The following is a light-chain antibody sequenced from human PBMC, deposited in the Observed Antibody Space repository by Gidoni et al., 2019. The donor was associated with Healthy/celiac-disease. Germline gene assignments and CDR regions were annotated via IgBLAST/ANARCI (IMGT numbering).Light chain of an antibody. CDR1: QDISNY. V-gene: IGKV1-33*01. CDR3: QQYDNLPIT. J-gene: IGKJ5*01. Sequence: DIQMTHSPSSLSASVGDRVTITCQASQDISNYLNWYQQKPGKAPKLLIYEASNLETGFPSRFSGSGSGTDFTVTISSLQPEEIATYYGQQYDNLPITFGQGTRLEIK. CDR2: EAS.